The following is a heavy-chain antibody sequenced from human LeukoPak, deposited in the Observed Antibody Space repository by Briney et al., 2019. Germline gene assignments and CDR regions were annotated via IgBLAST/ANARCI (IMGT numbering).Heavy chain of an antibody. CDR3: AKGRDFLFYFDY. Sequence: GGSLRLSCAASGFTFSSYAMHWVRQAPGKGLEYVSAISSNGGSTYYANSVKGRFTISRDNSKNTLYLQMGSLRAEDMAVYYCAKGRDFLFYFDYWGQGTLVTVSS. CDR1: GFTFSSYA. D-gene: IGHD2-21*02. V-gene: IGHV3-64*01. J-gene: IGHJ4*02. CDR2: ISSNGGST.